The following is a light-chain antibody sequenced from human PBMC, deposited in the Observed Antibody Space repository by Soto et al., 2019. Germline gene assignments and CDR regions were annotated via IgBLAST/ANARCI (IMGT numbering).Light chain of an antibody. Sequence: EIVMTQSPPSLTVTPGEPASISCRSSQRLLHSNGNNFLDWYLQKPGQSPQLLIYLGSNRASGVPDRVSGSGAGTDFTLKIRRVEAEDVGVYYCMQALQTPYTFGQGTKVDIK. V-gene: IGKV2-28*01. J-gene: IGKJ2*01. CDR1: QRLLHSNGNNF. CDR2: LGS. CDR3: MQALQTPYT.